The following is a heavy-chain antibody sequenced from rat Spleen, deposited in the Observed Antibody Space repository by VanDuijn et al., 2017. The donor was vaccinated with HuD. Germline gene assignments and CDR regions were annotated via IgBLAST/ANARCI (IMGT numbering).Heavy chain of an antibody. J-gene: IGHJ2*01. V-gene: IGHV5-25*01. D-gene: IGHD1-8*01. CDR2: ISTGGGNT. CDR1: GFTFSNYY. CDR3: ARPLTTVANYYFDY. Sequence: EVQLVESGGGLVQPGRSMKLSCAALGFTFSNYYMAWVRQAPTKGLEWVASISTGGGNTYYRDSVKGRFTISRDNAKSTLYLQMDSLRSEDTATYYCARPLTTVANYYFDYWGQGVMVTVSS.